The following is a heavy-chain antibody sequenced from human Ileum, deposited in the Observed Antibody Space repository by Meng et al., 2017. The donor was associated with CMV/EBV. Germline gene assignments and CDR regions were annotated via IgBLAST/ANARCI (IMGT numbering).Heavy chain of an antibody. CDR2: ICGTGTI. CDR1: GCSISTYC. D-gene: IGHD3-10*01. V-gene: IGHV4-4*07. J-gene: IGHJ5*02. Sequence: HVQLQGPGPGLGRPSETLSLICTVSGCSISTYCWNWIRQSAGKRLEWIGRICGTGTIQYNPSFKSRLTLSLDTSKSQFSLRLTSVTAAYTAVYFCARRVREVRERSWENWLTPWGQGILVTVSS. CDR3: ARRVREVRERSWENWLTP.